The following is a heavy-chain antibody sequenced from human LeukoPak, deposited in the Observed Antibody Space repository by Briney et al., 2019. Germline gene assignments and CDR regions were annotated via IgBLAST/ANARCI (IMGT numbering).Heavy chain of an antibody. CDR2: IHSDGSTT. J-gene: IGHJ2*01. CDR3: ARGSNLYWYFDL. V-gene: IGHV3-74*01. Sequence: PGGSLRLSCAASGFTFSSYWMHWVRQAPGKGLVWVSRIHSDGSTTSYADSVKGRFTISRDNAKNTLYLQMSSLRAEDTAVYYCARGSNLYWYFDLWGRGTLVTVSS. CDR1: GFTFSSYW.